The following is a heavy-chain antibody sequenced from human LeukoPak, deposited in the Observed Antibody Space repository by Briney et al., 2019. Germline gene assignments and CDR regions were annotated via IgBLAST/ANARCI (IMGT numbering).Heavy chain of an antibody. J-gene: IGHJ4*02. Sequence: GGSLRLSCAGSGFPFSSYAMHWVRQAPGKGLEWVAVLSYDGGIKYYAGSVKGRFTISRDNSKNTLYLQMNILRPEDTAMYYCAPTYKWDYFGVDYWGQGTLVTVSS. D-gene: IGHD1-26*01. CDR3: APTYKWDYFGVDY. V-gene: IGHV3-30-3*01. CDR1: GFPFSSYA. CDR2: LSYDGGIK.